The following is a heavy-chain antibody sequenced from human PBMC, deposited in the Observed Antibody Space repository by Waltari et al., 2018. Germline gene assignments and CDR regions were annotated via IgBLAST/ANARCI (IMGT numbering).Heavy chain of an antibody. V-gene: IGHV1-69*09. J-gene: IGHJ5*02. D-gene: IGHD2-2*01. CDR3: ATVPCSITHCNDNWLDP. Sequence: QVQLVQSGAEVKNPGSSVKVSCTASGRSFNDYGINWVRQAPGQGLEWMGRIMPIFDVGNSAQKFQGRVTFTADKSTSTAYMELSSLTSEDTAMYYCATVPCSITHCNDNWLDPWGPGTLVTVSS. CDR2: IMPIFDVG. CDR1: GRSFNDYG.